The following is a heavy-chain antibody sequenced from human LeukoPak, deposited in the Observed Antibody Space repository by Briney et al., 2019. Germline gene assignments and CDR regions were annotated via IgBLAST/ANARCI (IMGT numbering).Heavy chain of an antibody. CDR3: ARGSYSSGWYSRGYFQH. D-gene: IGHD6-19*01. J-gene: IGHJ1*01. Sequence: PSETLSLTCTVSGGSISSSSYYWGWIRQPPGKGLEWIGSIYYSGSTYYNPSLKSRVTISVDTSKNQFSLKLSSVTAADTAVYYCARGSYSSGWYSRGYFQHWGQGTLVTVSS. CDR1: GGSISSSSYY. V-gene: IGHV4-39*01. CDR2: IYYSGST.